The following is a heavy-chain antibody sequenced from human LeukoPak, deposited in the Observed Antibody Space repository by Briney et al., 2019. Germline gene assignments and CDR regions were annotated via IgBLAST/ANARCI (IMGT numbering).Heavy chain of an antibody. J-gene: IGHJ5*02. Sequence: GGSLRLSCAASGFTFSSYSMNWVRQAPGKGLEWVSSISSSSSNIYYADSVKGRFTISRDNAKNSLYLQMNSLRAEDTAVYYCARDLYSGTVTGGFDPWGQGTLVTVSS. CDR1: GFTFSSYS. D-gene: IGHD1-26*01. CDR2: ISSSSSNI. V-gene: IGHV3-21*01. CDR3: ARDLYSGTVTGGFDP.